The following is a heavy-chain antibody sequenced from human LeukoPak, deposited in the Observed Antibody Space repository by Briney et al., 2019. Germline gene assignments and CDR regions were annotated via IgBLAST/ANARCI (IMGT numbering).Heavy chain of an antibody. CDR3: TAIRPDY. J-gene: IGHJ4*02. Sequence: GGSLRLSCAASGCTFSTSWMHWVRQAPGKGLVWVARIKSDVSSRDYADSVKGRFTISRDDANNILYLQMNSLRAEDTAVYYCTAIRPDYWGQGTVVTVSS. CDR1: GCTFSTSW. V-gene: IGHV3-74*01. CDR2: IKSDVSSR. D-gene: IGHD2-21*02.